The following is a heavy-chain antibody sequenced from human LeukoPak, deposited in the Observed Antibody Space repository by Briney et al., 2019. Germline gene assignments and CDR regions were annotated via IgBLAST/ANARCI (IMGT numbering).Heavy chain of an antibody. CDR3: ARDLDVVVNFDNTVHHYGAFDI. CDR2: INQDGRLT. Sequence: SGGSLRLSCGASGFSFNTYYMTWVRQAPGKGLEWVANINQDGRLTSYTDSVRGRFTISRDNAKNSLYLQMSSLSAEDTAVYFCARDLDVVVNFDNTVHHYGAFDIWGQGTMVTVSS. CDR1: GFSFNTYY. J-gene: IGHJ3*02. D-gene: IGHD2-21*01. V-gene: IGHV3-7*01.